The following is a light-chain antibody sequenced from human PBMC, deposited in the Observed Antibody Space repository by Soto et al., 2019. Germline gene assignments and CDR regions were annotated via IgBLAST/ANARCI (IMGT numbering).Light chain of an antibody. Sequence: EIVWTQSPGTLSLSPGERATLSCRASQSVNSNYLAWYQQKPGQAPRLLIYGASSRATAIPDRFTGSGSGAEFTHTISRLEPEDFAVYYCQQYGRSPYTVGQGTKVEIK. V-gene: IGKV3-20*01. CDR1: QSVNSNY. J-gene: IGKJ2*01. CDR3: QQYGRSPYT. CDR2: GAS.